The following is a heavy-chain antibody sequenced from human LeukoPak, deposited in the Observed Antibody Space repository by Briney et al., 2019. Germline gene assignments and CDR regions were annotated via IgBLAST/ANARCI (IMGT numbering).Heavy chain of an antibody. CDR3: ASGYDWGAY. V-gene: IGHV1-2*02. Sequence: ASVKVSCKASGYTFSGYCMHWVRQAPGQGLEWMGWINPNSGGTDYAQKFQGRVTMTRDTSISTVYMELNRLRSDDTAVYYCASGYDWGAYWGQGTLVTVSS. J-gene: IGHJ4*02. CDR2: INPNSGGT. CDR1: GYTFSGYC. D-gene: IGHD5-12*01.